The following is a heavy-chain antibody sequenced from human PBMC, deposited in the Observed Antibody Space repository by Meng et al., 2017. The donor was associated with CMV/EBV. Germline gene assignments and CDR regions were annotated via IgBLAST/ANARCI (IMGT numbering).Heavy chain of an antibody. CDR1: GYTFTSYG. CDR3: ARGPGVVVPAATDY. D-gene: IGHD2-2*01. V-gene: IGHV1-18*01. J-gene: IGHJ4*02. CDR2: ISAYNGNT. Sequence: ASVKVSCKASGYTFTSYGISWERQAPGQGLEWMGWISAYNGNTNYAQKLQGRVTMTTDTSTSTAYMELRSLRSDDTAVYYCARGPGVVVPAATDYWGQGTLVTVSS.